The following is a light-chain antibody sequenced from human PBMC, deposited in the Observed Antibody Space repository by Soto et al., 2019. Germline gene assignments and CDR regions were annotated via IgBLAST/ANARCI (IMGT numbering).Light chain of an antibody. CDR2: GAS. CDR3: QQYNNWTPERT. V-gene: IGKV3-15*01. CDR1: QSVSSN. J-gene: IGKJ1*01. Sequence: EIVMTQSPATLSVSPGERATLSCRASQSVSSNLAWYQQKPGQAPRLLIYGASTRATGIPARFSGSGSGTGFNLTISSRKSEDFAIYFCQQYNNWTPERTFGQGTKVEIK.